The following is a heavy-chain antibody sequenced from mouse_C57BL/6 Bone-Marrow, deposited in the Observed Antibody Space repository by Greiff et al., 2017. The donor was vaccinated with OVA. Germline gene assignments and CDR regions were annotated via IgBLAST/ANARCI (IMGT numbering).Heavy chain of an antibody. V-gene: IGHV1-69*01. CDR2: IDPSDSYT. CDR3: ARGDYYGSSRYFDV. D-gene: IGHD1-1*01. J-gene: IGHJ1*03. CDR1: GYTFTSYW. Sequence: VQLQESGAELVMPGASVKLSCKASGYTFTSYWMHWVKQRPGQGLEWIGEIDPSDSYTNYNQKFKGKSTLTVDKSSSTAYMQLSSLTSEDSAVYYCARGDYYGSSRYFDVWGTGTTVTVSS.